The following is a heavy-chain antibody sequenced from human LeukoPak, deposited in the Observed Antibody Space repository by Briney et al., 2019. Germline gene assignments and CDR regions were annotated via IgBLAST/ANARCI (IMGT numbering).Heavy chain of an antibody. CDR2: ISYDGSNK. D-gene: IGHD4-23*01. CDR3: ARDPSVVTPLDTYFDY. Sequence: GGSLRLSCAASGFTFSTYAMHWVRQAPGKGLEWVAVISYDGSNKYYADSVKGRFTISRDNSKNTLYLQMNSLRAEDTAVYYCARDPSVVTPLDTYFDYWGQGTLVTVSS. J-gene: IGHJ4*02. CDR1: GFTFSTYA. V-gene: IGHV3-30-3*01.